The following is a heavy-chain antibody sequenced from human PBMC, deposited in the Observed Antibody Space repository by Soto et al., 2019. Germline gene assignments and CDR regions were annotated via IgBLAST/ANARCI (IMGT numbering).Heavy chain of an antibody. CDR1: GGSISSGDYS. CDR3: ARLHGYCISSSCHGHYAMDV. V-gene: IGHV4-30-2*03. D-gene: IGHD2-2*01. Sequence: SETLSLTCTVSGGSISSGDYSWSWIRQPPGKGLEWIGYIYYSGTTYYNPSLNSRVTVSVDTSKNQFSLKVTSVTAADTAVYYCARLHGYCISSSCHGHYAMDVWGQGTTVTVSS. J-gene: IGHJ6*02. CDR2: IYYSGTT.